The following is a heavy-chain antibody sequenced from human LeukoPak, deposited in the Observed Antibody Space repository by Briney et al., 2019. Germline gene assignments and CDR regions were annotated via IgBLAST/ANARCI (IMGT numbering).Heavy chain of an antibody. J-gene: IGHJ4*02. CDR3: ARYQVGPDYYFDQ. Sequence: PSETLSLTCTVSGGSISNYFWSWIRQPPGKGLEWMGYIYYRGSTNYNPSLKSRVTISVDTSKNQFSLKLSSVSAADTAVYYCARYQVGPDYYFDQWGQGTLVTVSS. CDR1: GGSISNYF. V-gene: IGHV4-59*01. CDR2: IYYRGST. D-gene: IGHD2-2*01.